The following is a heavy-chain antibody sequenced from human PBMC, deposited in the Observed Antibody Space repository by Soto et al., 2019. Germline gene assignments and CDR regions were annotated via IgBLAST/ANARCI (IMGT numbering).Heavy chain of an antibody. J-gene: IGHJ4*01. CDR1: GYTFTSYG. Sequence: ASVKVSCKASGYTFTSYGISWVRQAPGQGFEWMGWISPKFGNTNYAPKFQDRVIMTTDTSTSTAYLELRSLRSDDTALYFCVRDDAAGSNYFDNWGHGTLVTVSS. CDR3: VRDDAAGSNYFDN. D-gene: IGHD6-13*01. V-gene: IGHV1-18*01. CDR2: ISPKFGNT.